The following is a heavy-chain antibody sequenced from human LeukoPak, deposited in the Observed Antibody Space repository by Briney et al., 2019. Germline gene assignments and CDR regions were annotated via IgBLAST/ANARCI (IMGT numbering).Heavy chain of an antibody. J-gene: IGHJ6*02. CDR2: INHSGST. CDR3: ARDRYNWNRPYYYGMDV. CDR1: GGSFSGDY. Sequence: RSSETLSLTCAVYGGSFSGDYWSWIRQPPGNGLEWIGEINHSGSTNYNPSLKSRVTISVDTSKNQFSLKLSSVTAADTAVYYCARDRYNWNRPYYYGMDVWGQGTTVTVSS. V-gene: IGHV4-34*01. D-gene: IGHD1-20*01.